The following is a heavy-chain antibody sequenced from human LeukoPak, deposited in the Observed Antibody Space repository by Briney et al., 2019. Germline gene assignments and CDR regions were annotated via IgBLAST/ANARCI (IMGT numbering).Heavy chain of an antibody. CDR1: GGSISSSSYF. Sequence: SETLSLTCTVSGGSISSSSYFWDWIRQPPGKGLEWIGYIYYSGSTNYNPSLKSRVTISVDTSKNQFSLKLSSVTAADTAVYYCARGGYSYGYSLFDYWGQGTLVTVSS. CDR3: ARGGYSYGYSLFDY. J-gene: IGHJ4*02. V-gene: IGHV4-61*05. CDR2: IYYSGST. D-gene: IGHD5-18*01.